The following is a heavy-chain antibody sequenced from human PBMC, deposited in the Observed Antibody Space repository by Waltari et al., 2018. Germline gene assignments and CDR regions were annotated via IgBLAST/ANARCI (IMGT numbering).Heavy chain of an antibody. D-gene: IGHD3-9*01. CDR2: ISSSISYI. CDR1: GFTFSSYS. V-gene: IGHV3-21*01. CDR3: ARDGPTYYDILTGYYPEPFDY. Sequence: EVQLVESGGGLVKPGGSLRLSCAASGFTFSSYSMNWVRQAPGKGLEWVSSISSSISYIDYADEVKGRFTISRDNAKNSLYLQMNSLRAEDTAVYYCARDGPTYYDILTGYYPEPFDYWGQGTLVTVSS. J-gene: IGHJ4*02.